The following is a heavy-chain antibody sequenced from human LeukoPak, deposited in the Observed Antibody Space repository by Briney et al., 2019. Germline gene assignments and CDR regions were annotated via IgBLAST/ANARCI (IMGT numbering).Heavy chain of an antibody. Sequence: GGSLRLSCAASGFTFSNYDMYWVRQTTGKGLEWVSAIGPAGDTSYSGSVKGRFPLSREDAKTSLYLHMNSLRAGDTAVYYCVREQQLANWYFDLWGRGTLVSVSS. CDR3: VREQQLANWYFDL. V-gene: IGHV3-13*01. D-gene: IGHD6-13*01. CDR2: IGPAGDT. CDR1: GFTFSNYD. J-gene: IGHJ2*01.